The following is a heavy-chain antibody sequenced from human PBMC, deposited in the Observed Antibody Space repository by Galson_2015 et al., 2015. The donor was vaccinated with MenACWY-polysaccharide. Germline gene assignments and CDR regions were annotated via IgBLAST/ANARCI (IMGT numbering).Heavy chain of an antibody. V-gene: IGHV1-2*04. Sequence: SVKVSCKASGYTFTGHYIHWVRQAPGQGLEWMGWINPNSGGTSYAQKFQGWVTMTRDTSLSTAYMELSRLRSDDTAVYYCARGGTLWIGAILCWFDPWGQGTLVTVSS. D-gene: IGHD1-7*01. J-gene: IGHJ5*02. CDR2: INPNSGGT. CDR1: GYTFTGHY. CDR3: ARGGTLWIGAILCWFDP.